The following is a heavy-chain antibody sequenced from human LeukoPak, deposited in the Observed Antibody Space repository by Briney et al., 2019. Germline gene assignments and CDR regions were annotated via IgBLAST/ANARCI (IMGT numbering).Heavy chain of an antibody. CDR1: GGTFSSYT. CDR2: IIPILGIA. V-gene: IGHV1-69*02. Sequence: SVKVSCKASGGTFSSYTISWVRQAPGQGLEWMGRIIPILGIANYAQKFQGRVTITADKSTSTAYMELSSLRSEDTAVYYCARGGSVTTVITRHYYYYGMDVWGQGTTVTVSS. D-gene: IGHD4-17*01. J-gene: IGHJ6*02. CDR3: ARGGSVTTVITRHYYYYGMDV.